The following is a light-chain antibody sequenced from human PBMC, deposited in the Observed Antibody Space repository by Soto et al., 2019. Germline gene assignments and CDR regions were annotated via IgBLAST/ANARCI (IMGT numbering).Light chain of an antibody. V-gene: IGLV2-14*01. CDR3: SSYTSSSFYYV. CDR2: GVS. J-gene: IGLJ1*01. CDR1: SSDVGGYNF. Sequence: QCALTQPASVSGSPGQSITISCTGTSSDVGGYNFVSWYQLHPGKAPKLMIYGVSNRPSGVSNRFSGSKSDNTASLTISGLQAEDEADYYCSSYTSSSFYYVFGTGTQLTVL.